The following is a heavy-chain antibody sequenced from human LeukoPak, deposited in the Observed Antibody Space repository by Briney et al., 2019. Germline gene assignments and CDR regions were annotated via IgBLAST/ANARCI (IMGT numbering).Heavy chain of an antibody. D-gene: IGHD3-22*01. CDR2: IKQDGSEK. CDR3: ARDSRSSGYYSFHY. V-gene: IGHV3-7*03. J-gene: IGHJ4*02. Sequence: GGSLRLSCAASGFTFSSYWTSWVRQAPGKGLEWVANIKQDGSEKYYVDSVKGRFTISRDNARNSLYLQMNSLRAEDTAVYYCARDSRSSGYYSFHYWGQGTLVTVSS. CDR1: GFTFSSYW.